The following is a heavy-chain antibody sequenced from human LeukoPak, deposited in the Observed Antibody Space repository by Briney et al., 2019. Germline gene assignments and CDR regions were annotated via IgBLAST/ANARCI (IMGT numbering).Heavy chain of an antibody. Sequence: GGSLRLSCAASGFTFSSYWMSWVRQAPGKGLEWVANIKQDGGEKYYVDSVKGRFTISRDNAKNSLYLQMNSLRAEDTAVYYCARDPGPLWFGELYPLFDYWGQGTLVTVSS. CDR2: IKQDGGEK. V-gene: IGHV3-7*01. CDR3: ARDPGPLWFGELYPLFDY. J-gene: IGHJ4*02. CDR1: GFTFSSYW. D-gene: IGHD3-10*01.